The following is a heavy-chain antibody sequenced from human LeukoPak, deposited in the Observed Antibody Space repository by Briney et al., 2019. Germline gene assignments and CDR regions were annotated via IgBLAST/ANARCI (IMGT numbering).Heavy chain of an antibody. CDR2: IYYSGST. Sequence: SETLSLTCTASGGSISSSSYYWSWIRQPPGKGLEWMGYIYYSGSTNYNPSLKSRVTISVDTSKNQFSLKLSSVTAADTAVYYCARADSSGWYGYYFDCWGQGTLVIVSS. J-gene: IGHJ4*02. CDR1: GGSISSSSYY. CDR3: ARADSSGWYGYYFDC. V-gene: IGHV4-61*01. D-gene: IGHD6-19*01.